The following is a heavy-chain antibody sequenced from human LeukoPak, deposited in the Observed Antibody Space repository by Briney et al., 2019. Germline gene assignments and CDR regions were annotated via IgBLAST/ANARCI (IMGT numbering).Heavy chain of an antibody. CDR1: GYTFTSYA. V-gene: IGHV1-3*03. J-gene: IGHJ4*02. CDR3: ARAFKEIKVYSSSWPHY. D-gene: IGHD6-13*01. CDR2: INAGNGNT. Sequence: PRASVKVSCKASGYTFTSYAMHWVRQAPGQRLEWMGWINAGNGNTKYSQEFQGRVTITRDTSASTAYMELSSLRSEDMAVYYCARAFKEIKVYSSSWPHYWGQGTLVTVSS.